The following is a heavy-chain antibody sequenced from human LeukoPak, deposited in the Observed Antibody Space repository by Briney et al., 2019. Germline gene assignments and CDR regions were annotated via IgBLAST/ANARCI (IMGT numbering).Heavy chain of an antibody. D-gene: IGHD3-10*01. J-gene: IGHJ4*02. CDR2: MDPNSGNT. CDR3: ARENKGFGD. V-gene: IGHV1-8*01. CDR1: GYTFTSYD. Sequence: ASVKVSCKASGYTFTSYDINWVRQATGQGLEWMGWMDPNSGNTGYAQKFQGRVTMTRDTSTSTVYVELSSLRSEDTAVYYCARENKGFGDWGQGTLVTVSS.